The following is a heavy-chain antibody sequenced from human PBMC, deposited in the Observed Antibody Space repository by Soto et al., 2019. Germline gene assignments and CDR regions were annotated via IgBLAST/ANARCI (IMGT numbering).Heavy chain of an antibody. CDR2: ISGSGGST. V-gene: IGHV3-23*01. CDR3: AKGGVVVPAAIDAFDI. D-gene: IGHD2-2*01. J-gene: IGHJ3*02. CDR1: GFTFSSYA. Sequence: GESLKISCAASGFTFSSYAMSWVRQAPGKGLEWVSAISGSGGSTYYADSVKGRFTISRDNSKNTLYLQMNSLRAEDTAVYYCAKGGVVVPAAIDAFDIWGQGTMVTVSS.